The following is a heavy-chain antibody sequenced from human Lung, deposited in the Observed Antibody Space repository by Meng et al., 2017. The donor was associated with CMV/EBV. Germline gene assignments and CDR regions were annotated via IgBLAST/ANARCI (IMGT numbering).Heavy chain of an antibody. CDR2: ISSSGSTI. D-gene: IGHD3-3*01. CDR3: ASPPAEFLMDR. J-gene: IGHJ4*02. Sequence: GGSXRLXXAASGFTFSDYYMSWIRQAPGKGLEWVSYISSSGSTIYYADSVKGRFTISRDNAKNSLYLQMNSLSAEDTAVYYCASPPAEFLMDRRAQGTLVPVSS. CDR1: GFTFSDYY. V-gene: IGHV3-11*04.